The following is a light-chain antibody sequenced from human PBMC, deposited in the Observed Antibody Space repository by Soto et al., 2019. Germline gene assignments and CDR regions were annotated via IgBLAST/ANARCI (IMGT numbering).Light chain of an antibody. CDR1: QTISSW. Sequence: DIQMTQPPSTLSGSVGDRVTITCRASQTISSWLAWYQQKPGKAPKLLIYKASTLKSGVPSRFSGSGSGTEFTLTISSLQPYDFATYYCQHYNSYSEAFGQGTKADIK. CDR3: QHYNSYSEA. V-gene: IGKV1-5*03. J-gene: IGKJ1*01. CDR2: KAS.